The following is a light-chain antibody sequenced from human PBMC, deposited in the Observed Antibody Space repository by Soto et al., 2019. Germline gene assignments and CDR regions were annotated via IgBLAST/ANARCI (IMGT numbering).Light chain of an antibody. CDR3: MQSTQLPPT. CDR1: QSLLHITGETF. J-gene: IGKJ5*01. V-gene: IGKV2D-29*02. Sequence: DVVMTQTPLSLSVAPGQPASISCKSSQSLLHITGETFLFWYLQKPGQSPQLLIYEVSTRVSGVPDRFSGSGSWTDFTLEISRLETDDVGIYYCMQSTQLPPTFGQGTRLAIE. CDR2: EVS.